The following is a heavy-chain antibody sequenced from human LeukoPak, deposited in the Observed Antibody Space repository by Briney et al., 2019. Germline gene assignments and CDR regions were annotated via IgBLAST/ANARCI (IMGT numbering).Heavy chain of an antibody. V-gene: IGHV3-21*01. D-gene: IGHD3-10*01. J-gene: IGHJ4*02. CDR1: GFSFSSYS. CDR3: ARESDGFSV. Sequence: GGSLRLSCAASGFSFSSYSMNWVRQAPGKGLEWVSCIDSSSSYIDYADSVKGRFTISRDNAKKSLYLQMDSLRAEDTAVYFCARESDGFSVWGQGTLVTVSS. CDR2: IDSSSSYI.